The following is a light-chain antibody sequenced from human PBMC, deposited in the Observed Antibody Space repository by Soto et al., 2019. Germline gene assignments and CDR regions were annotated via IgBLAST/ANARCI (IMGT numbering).Light chain of an antibody. CDR2: GAS. CDR1: QSVTNRY. CDR3: QQYGSSPTT. Sequence: ESVLTQSPGTLSLSPGERATLSCRASQSVTNRYFAWYQQRPGQAPRLLVYGASSRATGIPDRFSGSGSGTDFTLTISRLEPEDFAVYYCQQYGSSPTTFGQGTKVDIK. J-gene: IGKJ1*01. V-gene: IGKV3-20*01.